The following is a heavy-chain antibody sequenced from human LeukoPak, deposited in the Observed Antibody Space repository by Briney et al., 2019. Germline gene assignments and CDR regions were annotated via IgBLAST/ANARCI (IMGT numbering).Heavy chain of an antibody. J-gene: IGHJ4*02. Sequence: ASVKVSCKASGGTFSSYAISWVRQAPGQGLEWMGRIIPILGIANYAQKFQSRVTITADKSTSTAYMELSSLRSEDTAVYYCARERTHSYGGNFFDYWGQGTLVTVSS. D-gene: IGHD4-23*01. CDR3: ARERTHSYGGNFFDY. V-gene: IGHV1-69*04. CDR2: IIPILGIA. CDR1: GGTFSSYA.